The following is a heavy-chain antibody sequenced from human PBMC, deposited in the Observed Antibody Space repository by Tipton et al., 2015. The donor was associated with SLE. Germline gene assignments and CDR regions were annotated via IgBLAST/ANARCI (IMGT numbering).Heavy chain of an antibody. CDR1: GGSISSGGYS. D-gene: IGHD2-2*02. CDR2: IYHSGST. CDR3: ARGGIYCSSTSCYRDAFDI. Sequence: LRLSCAVSGGSISSGGYSWSWIRQPPGKGLEWIGYIYHSGSTYYNPSLKSRVTISVDTSKNQFSLKLSSVTAADTAVYYCARGGIYCSSTSCYRDAFDIWGQGTMVTVSS. J-gene: IGHJ3*02. V-gene: IGHV4-30-2*01.